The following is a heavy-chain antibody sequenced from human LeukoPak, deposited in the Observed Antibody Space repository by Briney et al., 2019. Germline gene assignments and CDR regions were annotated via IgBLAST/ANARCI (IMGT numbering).Heavy chain of an antibody. J-gene: IGHJ4*02. CDR3: AKVKQWLVRIFDY. D-gene: IGHD6-19*01. CDR1: GVTLSAYA. Sequence: GGSLRPSCAASGVTLSAYAMSWVRQAPGKGLEWVSAISGSGGSTYYADSVKGRFTISRDNSKNTLYLQMNSLRAEDTAVYYCAKVKQWLVRIFDYWGQGTLDTVSS. CDR2: ISGSGGST. V-gene: IGHV3-23*01.